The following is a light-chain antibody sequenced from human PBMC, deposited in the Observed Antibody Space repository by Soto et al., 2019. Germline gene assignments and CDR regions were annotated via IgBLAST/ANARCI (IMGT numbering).Light chain of an antibody. Sequence: QSALTQPASVSGSPGQSITISCTGTSSDVGGYNYVSWYQQHPGKAPKLMIYDVSNRPSGVSNRFSGYKSGNTASLTISGLQAEDEADYYCRSYTSSSTLVFGGGTKLTV. J-gene: IGLJ2*01. V-gene: IGLV2-14*01. CDR3: RSYTSSSTLV. CDR1: SSDVGGYNY. CDR2: DVS.